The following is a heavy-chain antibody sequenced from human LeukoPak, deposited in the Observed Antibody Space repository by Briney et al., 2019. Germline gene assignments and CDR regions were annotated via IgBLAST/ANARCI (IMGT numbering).Heavy chain of an antibody. V-gene: IGHV3-23*01. CDR3: AAGVMGQLVGEY. CDR2: ISVSASST. Sequence: PGGSLRLSCAASGFTFSTYAMSWVRQAPGKGLEWVSAISVSASSTYYADSVKGRFTISRDNSKNTLYLQMNSLTSEDTAVYYCAAGVMGQLVGEYWGQGTLVTVSS. CDR1: GFTFSTYA. J-gene: IGHJ4*02. D-gene: IGHD2-15*01.